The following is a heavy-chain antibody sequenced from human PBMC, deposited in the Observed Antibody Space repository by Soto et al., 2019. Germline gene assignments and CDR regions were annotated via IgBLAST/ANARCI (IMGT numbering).Heavy chain of an antibody. D-gene: IGHD3-16*01. V-gene: IGHV1-69*02. J-gene: IGHJ6*02. CDR3: ARADGGARHNRGMDV. CDR2: IIPILGIA. CDR1: GGTFSSYT. Sequence: QVQLVQSGAEVKKPGSSVKVSCKASGGTFSSYTISWVRQAPGQGLEWMGRIIPILGIANYAQKFQGRVTITADKSTSTAYMELSSLRSEDTAVYYCARADGGARHNRGMDVWGQGTTVTVSS.